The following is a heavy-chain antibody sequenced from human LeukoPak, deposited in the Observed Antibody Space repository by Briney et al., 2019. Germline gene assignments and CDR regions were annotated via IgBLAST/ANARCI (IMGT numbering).Heavy chain of an antibody. D-gene: IGHD2-2*01. Sequence: SVKVSCKASGGTFSSYAISWVRQAPGQGLEWMGGIIPIFGTANYAQKFQGRVTITADESTSTAYMELSSLRSEDTAVYYCAKGIPAAMAACWFDPWGQGALVTVSS. J-gene: IGHJ5*02. CDR3: AKGIPAAMAACWFDP. CDR1: GGTFSSYA. V-gene: IGHV1-69*13. CDR2: IIPIFGTA.